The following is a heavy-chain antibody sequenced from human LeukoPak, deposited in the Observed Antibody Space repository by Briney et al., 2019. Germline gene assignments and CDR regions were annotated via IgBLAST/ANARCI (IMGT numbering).Heavy chain of an antibody. Sequence: ASVKVSCKASGYTFTGYYMHWMRQAPGQGLEWMGSINPSTGGTNCAQKFQGRVTMTRDTSISTAYMELSRLTSDDTAVYYCARKSVGDPWDNWGQGTLVTVSS. CDR3: ARKSVGDPWDN. J-gene: IGHJ4*02. CDR1: GYTFTGYY. D-gene: IGHD3-10*01. CDR2: INPSTGGT. V-gene: IGHV1-2*02.